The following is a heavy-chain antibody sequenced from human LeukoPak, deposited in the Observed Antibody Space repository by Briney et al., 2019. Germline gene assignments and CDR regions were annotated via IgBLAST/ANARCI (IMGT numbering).Heavy chain of an antibody. V-gene: IGHV1-8*01. CDR3: ARGEGNWFDP. CDR1: GYTFINYD. J-gene: IGHJ5*02. CDR2: MKVNSGNT. Sequence: GASVKVSCKASGYTFINYDINWVRQAAGRGLEWMGWMKVNSGNTGYAQKFQGRVTMTRDTSISTAYMELSGLRSEDTAVYYCARGEGNWFDPWGQGTLVTVSS.